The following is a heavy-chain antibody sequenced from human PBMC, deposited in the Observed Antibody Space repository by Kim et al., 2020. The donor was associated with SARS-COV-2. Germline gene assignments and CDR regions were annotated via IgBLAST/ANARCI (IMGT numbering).Heavy chain of an antibody. CDR1: GGSISSNY. CDR3: ARVSTSGYDY. CDR2: IYYSGST. D-gene: IGHD6-25*01. Sequence: SETLSLTCTVSGGSISSNYWSWIRQPPGKGLEWIGYIYYSGSTNYNPSLKSRVTISVDTSKNQFSLKLSSVTAADTAVYYCARVSTSGYDYWGQGTLVTVSS. J-gene: IGHJ4*02. V-gene: IGHV4-59*13.